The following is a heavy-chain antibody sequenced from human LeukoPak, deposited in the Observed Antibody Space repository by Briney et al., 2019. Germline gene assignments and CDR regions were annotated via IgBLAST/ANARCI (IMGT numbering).Heavy chain of an antibody. Sequence: PGGSLRLSCAAAGFTFSDYYMSWIRQAPGKGLEWVSYISSSGSTKYYADSVKGRFTISRDNAKNSLYLQMNILRAEDTAVYYCARWGKGYYGSGSSYYFDYWGQGTLVTVSS. D-gene: IGHD3-10*01. V-gene: IGHV3-11*04. CDR1: GFTFSDYY. J-gene: IGHJ4*02. CDR2: ISSSGSTK. CDR3: ARWGKGYYGSGSSYYFDY.